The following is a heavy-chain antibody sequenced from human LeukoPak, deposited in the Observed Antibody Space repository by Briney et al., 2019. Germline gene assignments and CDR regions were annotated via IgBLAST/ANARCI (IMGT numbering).Heavy chain of an antibody. J-gene: IGHJ4*02. V-gene: IGHV3-21*01. CDR2: ISSSGSYI. CDR3: AKESGDCGADCLALNDY. CDR1: GFTFSSYS. Sequence: GGSLRLSCAASGFTFSSYSVNWVRQAPGKGLAWVSSISSSGSYIYYADSVKGRFTFSRDNAKNSLYLQMDSLRAEDTAVYFCAKESGDCGADCLALNDYWGQGTLVTVSS. D-gene: IGHD2-21*02.